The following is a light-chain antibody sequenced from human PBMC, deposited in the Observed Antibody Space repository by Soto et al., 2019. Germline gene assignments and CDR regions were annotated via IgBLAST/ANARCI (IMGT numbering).Light chain of an antibody. CDR3: SSYTSSTPVV. CDR1: SSDVGAYNY. CDR2: DVS. Sequence: QFVLTQPASVSGSPVQSITIACTGTSSDVGAYNYVSWYQQHPGKAPKLMIYDVSNRPSGVSNRFSGSKSGNAASLTISGLQAEDEADYYCSSYTSSTPVVFGGGTKLTVL. V-gene: IGLV2-14*01. J-gene: IGLJ2*01.